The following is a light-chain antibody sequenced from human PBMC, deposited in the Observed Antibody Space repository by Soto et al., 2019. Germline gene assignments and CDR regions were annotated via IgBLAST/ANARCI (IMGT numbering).Light chain of an antibody. CDR3: QQYGRTSWT. V-gene: IGKV3-20*01. J-gene: IGKJ1*01. CDR1: QSVSTNF. Sequence: EIVLTQSPGTLSLSPGEGATLSSRASQSVSTNFFAWYQQKPGQAPRLLIYGASTRATGIPDRFSGSGSGTDFTLTISSLEPEVFAVYYCQQYGRTSWTFGQGTKVEIK. CDR2: GAS.